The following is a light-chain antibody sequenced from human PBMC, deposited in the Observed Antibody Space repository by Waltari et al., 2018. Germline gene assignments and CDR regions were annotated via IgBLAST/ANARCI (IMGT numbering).Light chain of an antibody. Sequence: VMTQSPVSLSVTLGQAASISCKSSQSLVPVDGNTYLKWFHQRPGQSQRRLIYRVFKRDSGVPDRFGGSGSGTDFTLGISRVEAEDVGVYYCMQGTRWPYTFGQGTQLDIK. J-gene: IGKJ2*01. CDR2: RVF. V-gene: IGKV2-30*02. CDR1: QSLVPVDGNTY. CDR3: MQGTRWPYT.